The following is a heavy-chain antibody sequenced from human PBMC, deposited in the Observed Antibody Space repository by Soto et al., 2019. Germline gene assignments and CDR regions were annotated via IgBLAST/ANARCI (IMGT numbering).Heavy chain of an antibody. V-gene: IGHV4-34*01. CDR3: ARDGIVGSTAFDI. Sequence: PSETLSLTCTVYGGSFSGYYWNWIRQPPGKGLEWIGEINHSGSTNYNPSLKSRVTISLDTSKNQFSLKLSSVTAADTSVYYRARDGIVGSTAFDIWGQGTMVTVSS. CDR2: INHSGST. D-gene: IGHD2-21*01. J-gene: IGHJ3*02. CDR1: GGSFSGYY.